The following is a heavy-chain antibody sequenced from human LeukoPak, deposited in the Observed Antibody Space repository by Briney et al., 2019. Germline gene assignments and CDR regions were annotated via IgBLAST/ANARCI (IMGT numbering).Heavy chain of an antibody. CDR1: GFTFSSYE. CDR3: ARARVWGSFSQPSDY. D-gene: IGHD3-16*01. V-gene: IGHV3-7*01. J-gene: IGHJ4*02. Sequence: PGGSLRLSCAASGFTFSSYEMNWVRQAPGKGLEWVANIKQDGSEKYYVDSVKGRFTISRDNAKNSLYLQMNSLRAEDTAVYYCARARVWGSFSQPSDYWGQGTLVTVSS. CDR2: IKQDGSEK.